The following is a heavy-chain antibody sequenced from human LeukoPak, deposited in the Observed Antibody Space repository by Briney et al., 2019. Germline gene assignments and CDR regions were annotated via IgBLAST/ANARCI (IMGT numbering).Heavy chain of an antibody. CDR3: ARAEEEMANTLYYYYYGMDV. D-gene: IGHD5-12*01. CDR2: ISSSSSTI. V-gene: IGHV3-11*01. CDR1: GFTFSDYY. Sequence: GGSLRLSCAASGFTFSDYYMSWIRQAPGKGLEWVSYISSSSSTIYYADSVKGRFTISRDNAKNSLYLQMNSLRAEDTAVYYCARAEEEMANTLYYYYYGMDVWGQGTTVTVSS. J-gene: IGHJ6*02.